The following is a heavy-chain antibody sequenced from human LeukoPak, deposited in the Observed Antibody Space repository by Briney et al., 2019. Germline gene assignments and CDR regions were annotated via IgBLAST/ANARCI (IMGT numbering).Heavy chain of an antibody. D-gene: IGHD6-19*01. V-gene: IGHV4-4*07. J-gene: IGHJ3*02. CDR2: IYTSGRT. CDR1: GGSISSYY. Sequence: SETLSLTCTVYGGSISSYYWSWIRQPAGKGLEWIGRIYTSGRTNYNPSLKSRVTMSVDASKNQFSLKLSSVTAADTAVYYCARDSEQWLPVDDAFDIWGQGTMVTVSS. CDR3: ARDSEQWLPVDDAFDI.